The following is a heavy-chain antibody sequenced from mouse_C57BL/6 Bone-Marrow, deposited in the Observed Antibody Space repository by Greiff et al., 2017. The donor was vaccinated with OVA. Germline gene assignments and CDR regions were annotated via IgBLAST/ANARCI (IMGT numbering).Heavy chain of an antibody. D-gene: IGHD2-3*01. V-gene: IGHV1-76*01. J-gene: IGHJ3*01. CDR2: IYPGSGNT. CDR1: GYTFTDYY. Sequence: QVQLQQSGAELVRPGASVKLSCKASGYTFTDYYINWVKQRPGQGLEWIARIYPGSGNTYYNGKFKGKATLTAEKSSSTAYMQLSSLTSEDSAVYFCAIYDGYYGVAYWGQGTLVTVSA. CDR3: AIYDGYYGVAY.